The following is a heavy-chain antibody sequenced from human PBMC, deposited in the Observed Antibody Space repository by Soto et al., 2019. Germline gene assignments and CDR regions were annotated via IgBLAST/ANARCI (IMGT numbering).Heavy chain of an antibody. J-gene: IGHJ3*02. CDR2: INPKDGET. CDR1: GYTFTGNY. V-gene: IGHV1-24*01. CDR3: ATALWFGEFDAFDI. D-gene: IGHD3-10*01. Sequence: GASVKVSCKSSGYTFTGNYIHWVRQAPGKGLEWMGGINPKDGETNYAQKFQGRVTMTEDTSTDTAYMELSSLRSEDTAVYYCATALWFGEFDAFDIWGQGTMVTVSS.